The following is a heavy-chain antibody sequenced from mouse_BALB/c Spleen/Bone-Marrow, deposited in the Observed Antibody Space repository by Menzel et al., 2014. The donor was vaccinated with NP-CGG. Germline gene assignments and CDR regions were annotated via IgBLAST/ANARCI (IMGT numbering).Heavy chain of an antibody. CDR1: GFDFSRYW. Sequence: EVKVDESGGGLVQPGGSLKLSCAASGFDFSRYWMSWVRQAPGKGLEWIGEINPDSSTINYTPSLKDKFIISRDNAKNTLYLQMSKVRSEDTALYYCARLGYYGGFAYWGQGTLVTVSA. V-gene: IGHV4-1*02. CDR3: ARLGYYGGFAY. J-gene: IGHJ3*01. D-gene: IGHD2-3*01. CDR2: INPDSSTI.